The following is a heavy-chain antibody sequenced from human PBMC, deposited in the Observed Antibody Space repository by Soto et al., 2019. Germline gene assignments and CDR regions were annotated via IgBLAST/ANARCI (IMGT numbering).Heavy chain of an antibody. CDR1: GCTISSYY. CDR2: IYYSGST. J-gene: IGHJ4*02. V-gene: IGHV4-59*01. D-gene: IGHD6-13*01. Sequence: SETLSLPCPVSGCTISSYYWSWFRQPPGKGLEWIGDIYYSGSTNSNPSLKSRVTISVDTSKNPFSLKLSSVTAADTAVYYCARARSTSWSYYFDYWAQGTLVTVSS. CDR3: ARARSTSWSYYFDY.